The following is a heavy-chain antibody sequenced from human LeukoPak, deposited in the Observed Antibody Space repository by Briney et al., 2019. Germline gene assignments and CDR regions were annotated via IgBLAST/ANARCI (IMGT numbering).Heavy chain of an antibody. CDR3: AREALYYDFWNEGGWHYYYMDV. CDR1: GGSFSGYY. CDR2: INHSGST. J-gene: IGHJ6*03. D-gene: IGHD3-3*01. V-gene: IGHV4-34*01. Sequence: SETLSLTCAVYGGSFSGYYWSWIRQPPGKGLEWIGEINHSGSTNYNPSLKSRVTISVDTSKNQFSLKLSSVTAADTAVYYCAREALYYDFWNEGGWHYYYMDVWGKGTTVTVSS.